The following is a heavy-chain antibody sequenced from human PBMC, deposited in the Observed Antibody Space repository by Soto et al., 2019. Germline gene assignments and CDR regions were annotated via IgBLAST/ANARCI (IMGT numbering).Heavy chain of an antibody. J-gene: IGHJ6*02. V-gene: IGHV3-30-3*01. CDR1: GFSFSSYS. Sequence: GGSLRLSCTASGFSFSSYSLHWVRQTPGKGLEWVAVISYDGSNKYYADSVKGRFTVSRDSPMNTLFLQMNSLKPEDTAVYYCARAPPRGIAAPGTWGSGMDVWGQGTTVTVSS. D-gene: IGHD6-13*01. CDR3: ARAPPRGIAAPGTWGSGMDV. CDR2: ISYDGSNK.